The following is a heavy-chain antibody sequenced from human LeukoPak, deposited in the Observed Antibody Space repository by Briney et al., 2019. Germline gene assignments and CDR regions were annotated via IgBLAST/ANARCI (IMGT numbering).Heavy chain of an antibody. CDR1: GASFSSGDQY. Sequence: KASQTLSLTCTVSGASFSSGDQYWNWIRQRPGEGLEWIGSIHPSGALYNNPSLESRVTISIDTSKNQFPLNLNSVTAADTAVYFCSRGLDSRKLGYWGQGTLVTVSS. V-gene: IGHV4-31*03. CDR3: SRGLDSRKLGY. CDR2: IHPSGAL. J-gene: IGHJ4*02. D-gene: IGHD3-22*01.